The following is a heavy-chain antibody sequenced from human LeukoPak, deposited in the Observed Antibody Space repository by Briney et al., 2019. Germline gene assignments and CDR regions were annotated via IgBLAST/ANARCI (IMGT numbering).Heavy chain of an antibody. CDR1: GGSISSYY. J-gene: IGHJ5*02. CDR2: IYTSGST. D-gene: IGHD5-12*01. Sequence: PSETLSLTCTVSGGSISSYYWSWIRQPAGKGLEWIGRIYTSGSTNYNPSLKSRVTMSVDTSKNQFSLKLSSVTAADTAVYYCAREYSGYDWDWFDPWGQGTLVTVSS. CDR3: AREYSGYDWDWFDP. V-gene: IGHV4-4*07.